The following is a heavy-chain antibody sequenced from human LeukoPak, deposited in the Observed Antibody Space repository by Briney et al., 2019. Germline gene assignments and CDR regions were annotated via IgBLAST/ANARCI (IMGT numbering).Heavy chain of an antibody. CDR2: IYYSGST. CDR3: ARVGREGLWLADFDY. CDR1: GGSISSYY. V-gene: IGHV4-59*01. J-gene: IGHJ4*02. Sequence: SETLSLTCTVSGGSISSYYWSWIRQPPGKGLEWIGYIYYSGSTNYNPSLKSRVTISVDTSKNQFSLKLSSVTAADTAVYYCARVGREGLWLADFDYWGQGTLVTVSS. D-gene: IGHD5-12*01.